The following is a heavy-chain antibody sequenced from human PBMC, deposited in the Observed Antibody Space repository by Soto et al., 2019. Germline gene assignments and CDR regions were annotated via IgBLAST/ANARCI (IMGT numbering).Heavy chain of an antibody. V-gene: IGHV3-30-3*01. J-gene: IGHJ6*02. D-gene: IGHD1-1*01. CDR3: ARDRDLGTYGMDV. CDR2: ISYDGSNK. CDR1: GFTFSSYA. Sequence: GGSLRLSCAASGFTFSSYAMHWVRQAPGKGLEWVAVISYDGSNKYYADSVKGRFTISRDNSKNTLYLQMNSLRAEDTAVYYCARDRDLGTYGMDVWGQGTTVTVSS.